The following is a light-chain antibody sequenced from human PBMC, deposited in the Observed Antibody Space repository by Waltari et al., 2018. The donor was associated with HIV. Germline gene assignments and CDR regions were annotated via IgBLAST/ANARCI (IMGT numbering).Light chain of an antibody. J-gene: IGLJ3*02. CDR3: AAWDDSLNAWV. CDR1: SSNIGSNT. V-gene: IGLV1-44*01. Sequence: QSVVTQPPSASGTPGQRVTISCSGSSSNIGSNTINWFQQLPGTAPKLLIYNNNLPPSGVPDRFSGSKSGTSASLAISGLQSDDEADFYCAAWDDSLNAWVFGGGTKLTVL. CDR2: NNN.